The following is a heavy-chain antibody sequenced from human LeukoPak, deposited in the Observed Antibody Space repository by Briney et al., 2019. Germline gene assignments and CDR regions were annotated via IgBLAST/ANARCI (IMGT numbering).Heavy chain of an antibody. CDR3: ARGEDNYYGSGSYERYFDY. CDR1: GFTFSSYS. J-gene: IGHJ4*02. D-gene: IGHD3-10*01. V-gene: IGHV3-48*04. Sequence: GGSLRLSCAASGFTFSSYSMNWVRQAPGKGLEWVSYIRSSSSTIYYADSVKGRFTISRDNAKNSLYLQMNSLRAEDTAVYYCARGEDNYYGSGSYERYFDYWGQGTLVTVSS. CDR2: IRSSSSTI.